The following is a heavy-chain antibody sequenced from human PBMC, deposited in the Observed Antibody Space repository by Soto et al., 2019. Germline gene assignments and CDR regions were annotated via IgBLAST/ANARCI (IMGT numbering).Heavy chain of an antibody. J-gene: IGHJ4*02. CDR3: ARCMGLDGSGYAFFDS. V-gene: IGHV3-21*01. CDR1: GFTFSGHT. Sequence: EVQLVESGGGLVKPGGSLRLSCAASGFTFSGHTINWVRQAPGKGLEWVSSVSSSSSYIYYADSVKGRFTVSRDNAEKSLSLQMNSLRAEDTAMYYCARCMGLDGSGYAFFDSWGQGALVTVSS. CDR2: VSSSSSYI. D-gene: IGHD3-10*01.